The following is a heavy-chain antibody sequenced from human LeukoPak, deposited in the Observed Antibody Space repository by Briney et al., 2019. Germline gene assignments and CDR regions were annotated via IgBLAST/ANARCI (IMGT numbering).Heavy chain of an antibody. Sequence: GGSLRLSCAASGFIFSSYAMSWVRQAPGKGLEWVSTISGSGGSTHYADSVKGRFTISRDSSKKMVFLQMNSLKSEDTALYYCAKEQRIRHCSDGVCMEGYYFDYWGQGTPVTVSS. V-gene: IGHV3-23*01. D-gene: IGHD2-8*01. J-gene: IGHJ4*02. CDR1: GFIFSSYA. CDR2: ISGSGGST. CDR3: AKEQRIRHCSDGVCMEGYYFDY.